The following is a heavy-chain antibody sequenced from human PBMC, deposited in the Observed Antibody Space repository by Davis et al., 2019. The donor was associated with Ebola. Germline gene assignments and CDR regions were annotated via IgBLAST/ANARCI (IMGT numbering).Heavy chain of an antibody. V-gene: IGHV3-21*01. CDR2: ISSSSSYI. J-gene: IGHJ2*01. Sequence: PGGSLRLSCAASGFTFSSYAMSWVRQAPGKGLEWVSSISSSSSYIYYADSVKGRFTISRDNAKNSLYLQMNSLRAEDTAVYYCARGLIVVVPAAAGWYFDLWGRGTLVTVSS. D-gene: IGHD2-2*01. CDR1: GFTFSSYA. CDR3: ARGLIVVVPAAAGWYFDL.